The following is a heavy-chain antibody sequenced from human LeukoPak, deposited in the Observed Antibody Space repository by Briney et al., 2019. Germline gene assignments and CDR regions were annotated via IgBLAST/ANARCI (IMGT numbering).Heavy chain of an antibody. D-gene: IGHD3-10*01. Sequence: SETLSLTCTVSGGPISSGGYYWSWIRQHPGKGLEWIGYIYYSGSTYYNPSLKSRVTISVDTSKNQFSLKLSSVTAADTAVYYCARALITMVRGVTFDYWGQGTLVTVSS. CDR1: GGPISSGGYY. CDR3: ARALITMVRGVTFDY. J-gene: IGHJ4*02. CDR2: IYYSGST. V-gene: IGHV4-31*03.